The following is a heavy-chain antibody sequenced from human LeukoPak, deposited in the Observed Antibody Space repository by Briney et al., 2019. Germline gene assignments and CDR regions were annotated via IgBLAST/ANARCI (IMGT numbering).Heavy chain of an antibody. Sequence: SETLSLTCAVYGGSFSGYYWSWIRQPPGKGLEWIGEINHSGSTNYNPSLKSRVTISVDTSKNQFSLKLSSVTAADTAVYYCARSGGSSARVNAFDIWGQGTMVTVSS. D-gene: IGHD2-15*01. J-gene: IGHJ3*02. CDR3: ARSGGSSARVNAFDI. CDR2: INHSGST. V-gene: IGHV4-34*01. CDR1: GGSFSGYY.